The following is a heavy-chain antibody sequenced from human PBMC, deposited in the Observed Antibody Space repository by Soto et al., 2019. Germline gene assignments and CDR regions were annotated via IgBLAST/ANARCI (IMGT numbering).Heavy chain of an antibody. CDR3: ARDPHSLDY. CDR1: GFTFSTYS. CDR2: IRGSGTTT. J-gene: IGHJ4*02. Sequence: EVQLVESGGGLVQPGGSLRLSCEASGFTFSTYSMYWVRQAPGKGLEWVSYIRGSGTTTHYADSVKGRFTISRDNAKNSLYLQMNSLRVEDTAVYYCARDPHSLDYWGQGILVTVSS. V-gene: IGHV3-48*01. D-gene: IGHD2-15*01.